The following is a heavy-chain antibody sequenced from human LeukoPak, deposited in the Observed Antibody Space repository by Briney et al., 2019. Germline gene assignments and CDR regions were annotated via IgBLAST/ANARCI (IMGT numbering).Heavy chain of an antibody. J-gene: IGHJ3*02. CDR2: INPNSGGT. D-gene: IGHD6-13*01. CDR1: GYTFTGYY. CDR3: ARDSLSSSWYGSAFDI. Sequence: ASVKVSCKASGYTFTGYYMHWVRQAPGQGLEWMGWINPNSGGTNYAQKFQGRVTMTRDTSISTAYMELSRLRSDDTAVYYCARDSLSSSWYGSAFDIWGQGTMVTVSS. V-gene: IGHV1-2*02.